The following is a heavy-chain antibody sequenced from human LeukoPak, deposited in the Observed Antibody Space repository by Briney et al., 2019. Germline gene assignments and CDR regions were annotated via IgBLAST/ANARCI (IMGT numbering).Heavy chain of an antibody. CDR3: ARRDIVLMVY. CDR2: IYYSGST. V-gene: IGHV4-39*01. Sequence: SETLSLTCTVSGGSISSSSYYWGWIRQPPGKGREWIGSIYYSGSTYYNPSLKSRVTISVDTSKNQFSLKLSSVTAADTAVYYCARRDIVLMVYWGQGTLVTVSS. J-gene: IGHJ4*02. D-gene: IGHD2-8*01. CDR1: GGSISSSSYY.